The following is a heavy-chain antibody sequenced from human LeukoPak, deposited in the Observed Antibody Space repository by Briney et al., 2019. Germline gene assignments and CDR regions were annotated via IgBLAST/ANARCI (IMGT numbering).Heavy chain of an antibody. CDR3: AKAPVTSCRGAFCYPFDS. J-gene: IGHJ4*02. V-gene: IGHV3-23*01. D-gene: IGHD2-15*01. Sequence: GGSLRLSRTVSGFSLSSYALSWVRRAPGKGLEWVSATSSSDAGKYYADSVRGRFTISRDNSRNTMYLQMNSLRVEDAAVYYCAKAPVTSCRGAFCYPFDSWGQGTLVTVSS. CDR1: GFSLSSYA. CDR2: TSSSDAGK.